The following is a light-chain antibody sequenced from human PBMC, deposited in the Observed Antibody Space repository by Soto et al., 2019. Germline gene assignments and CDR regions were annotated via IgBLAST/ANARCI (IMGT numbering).Light chain of an antibody. Sequence: DIQMTQSPSTLSASVGDRVTITCRASQSMSSWLAWYQQKPGKAPKLLIYDASTLESGVPSRFSGSGSGTEFTLTISSLQPDDFATYYCQQYNSYSFTFGGGTKVDIK. J-gene: IGKJ4*01. V-gene: IGKV1-5*01. CDR3: QQYNSYSFT. CDR2: DAS. CDR1: QSMSSW.